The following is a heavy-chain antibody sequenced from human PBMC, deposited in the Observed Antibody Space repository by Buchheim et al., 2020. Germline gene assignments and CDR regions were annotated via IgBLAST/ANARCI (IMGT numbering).Heavy chain of an antibody. J-gene: IGHJ4*02. CDR1: GFTFNVYS. CDR2: ISSSSSYI. D-gene: IGHD1-26*01. Sequence: DVQLVESGGGLVKPGGSLRLSCVASGFTFNVYSMNWIRQAPGKGLEWVSSISSSSSYIYYADSVKGRFTISRDHAKNSLYLQMNSLRAEDTAVHYCAREMVNAGATRDDDYWSQGTL. V-gene: IGHV3-21*02. CDR3: AREMVNAGATRDDDY.